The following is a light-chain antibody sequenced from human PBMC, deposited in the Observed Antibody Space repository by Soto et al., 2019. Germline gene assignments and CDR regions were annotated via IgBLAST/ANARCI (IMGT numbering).Light chain of an antibody. CDR1: QSISRW. Sequence: DTQMTQSPSTLSAYAGDRVTITCRASQSISRWLAWYQQKPGQAPQILIYKASILKSGVPSRFSGSGSGTEFTLTISSLQPDDFATYYCQQYDIWYTFGQGTRLEIK. J-gene: IGKJ5*01. CDR3: QQYDIWYT. CDR2: KAS. V-gene: IGKV1-5*03.